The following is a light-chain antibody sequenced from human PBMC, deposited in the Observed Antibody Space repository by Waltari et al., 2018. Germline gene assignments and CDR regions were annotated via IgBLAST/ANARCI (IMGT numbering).Light chain of an antibody. Sequence: ERVMTQSPASLSVSPGEGANLSCRASQSVSTNLAWYQQKPGQAPRLLIYGASTRATGVPARFSGSGSGTEFTLTISSLQSEDFAVYYCQQYDSWPPLTFGGGTKVEI. J-gene: IGKJ4*01. CDR3: QQYDSWPPLT. CDR1: QSVSTN. CDR2: GAS. V-gene: IGKV3-15*01.